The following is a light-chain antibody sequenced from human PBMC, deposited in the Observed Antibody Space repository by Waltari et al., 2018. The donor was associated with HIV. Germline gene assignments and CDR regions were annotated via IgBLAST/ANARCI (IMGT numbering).Light chain of an antibody. CDR2: SND. CDR1: SPNIGRNN. J-gene: IGLJ3*02. V-gene: IGLV1-47*01. Sequence: QSVLTQPPSASGTPGQRVTISCSGGSPNIGRNNVYWYQHFPGTAPKLLIFSNDQRPSGVPHRFSVSKSGTSASLAIIGLRFEDEADYFCEAWDDSLSGPVFGGGTKLTVL. CDR3: EAWDDSLSGPV.